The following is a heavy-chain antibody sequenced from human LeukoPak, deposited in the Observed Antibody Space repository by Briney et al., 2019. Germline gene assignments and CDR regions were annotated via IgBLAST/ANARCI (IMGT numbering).Heavy chain of an antibody. D-gene: IGHD1-7*01. CDR2: ISDDDSGI. CDR3: ARDGHAGATGTKLDY. V-gene: IGHV3-74*01. CDR1: GFTFSNYW. J-gene: IGHJ4*02. Sequence: GGSLRLSCAVSGFTFSNYWMHWVRQAPGKGLVWVSRISDDDSGITYADSVKGRFTISRDNAKNTLYLQMNSLRAEDTAVYFCARDGHAGATGTKLDYWGQGVLVTVS.